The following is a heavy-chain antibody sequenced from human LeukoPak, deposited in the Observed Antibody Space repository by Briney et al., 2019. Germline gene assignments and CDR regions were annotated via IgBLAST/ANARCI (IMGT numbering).Heavy chain of an antibody. CDR2: ISAGGGSA. J-gene: IGHJ4*02. V-gene: IGHV3-23*01. CDR3: AKPPTGTRYFADF. Sequence: GGSLRLSCEASGFTFGNYALNWVRQAPGKGLEWVSSISAGGGSAYYADSVRGRFTVSRDPSKNTLYLQMNSLTVADAAVYYCAKPPTGTRYFADFWGQGTLVTVSS. D-gene: IGHD1-1*01. CDR1: GFTFGNYA.